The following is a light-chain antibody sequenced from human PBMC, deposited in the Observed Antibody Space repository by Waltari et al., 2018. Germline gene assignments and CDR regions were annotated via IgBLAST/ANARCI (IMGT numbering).Light chain of an antibody. CDR2: LGS. V-gene: IGKV2-28*01. CDR3: MQALQTPIS. J-gene: IGKJ2*03. Sequence: DIVMTQSPLSLPVTPGEAAPISCRSSQSLLHNIGYDYLDWYLQKPGQSPHLLIYLGSNRASGVPDRFSGSGSGTDFTLKISRVEAEDVGVYYCMQALQTPISFGQGTKLEIK. CDR1: QSLLHNIGYDY.